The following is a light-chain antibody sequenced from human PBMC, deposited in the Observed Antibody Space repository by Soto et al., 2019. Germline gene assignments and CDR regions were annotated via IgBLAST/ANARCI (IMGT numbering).Light chain of an antibody. CDR1: QDIDIS. J-gene: IGKJ1*01. V-gene: IGKV1-12*01. CDR2: AAS. Sequence: GGRVTLTCRASQDIDISLAWFQQRPGKAPEVLIYAASGLVTGVPPTFSGSGSGTEFTLTLRCVQPDDFATYFCQPSDTFAWRFGQGTRVDIK. CDR3: QPSDTFAWR.